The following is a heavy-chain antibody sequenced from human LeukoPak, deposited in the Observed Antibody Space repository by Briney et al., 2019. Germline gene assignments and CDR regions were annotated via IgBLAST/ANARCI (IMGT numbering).Heavy chain of an antibody. Sequence: ASVKVSCKASGYTFTSYEINWVRQATGQGLEWMGYMNPNSGYTIYAQKFQGRVTMTRNTSISTAYMDLSSLRSEDTAVYYCARDRRELLLDSDYYVMDVWGQGATVTVSS. D-gene: IGHD1-26*01. CDR2: MNPNSGYT. V-gene: IGHV1-8*01. J-gene: IGHJ6*02. CDR3: ARDRRELLLDSDYYVMDV. CDR1: GYTFTSYE.